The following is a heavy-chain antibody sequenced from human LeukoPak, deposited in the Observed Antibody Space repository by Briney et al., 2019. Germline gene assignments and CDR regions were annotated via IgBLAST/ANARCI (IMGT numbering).Heavy chain of an antibody. J-gene: IGHJ4*02. CDR3: ARDLTITGTTWDADY. CDR2: ISYDGTNK. D-gene: IGHD1-20*01. V-gene: IGHV3-30*04. Sequence: PGRSLRLSCAASGFTLSNYAMHWVRQAPGKGLEWVAVISYDGTNKFYADSVKGRFTISRDNSKNTLYLQMNSLRAEEPAVYYCARDLTITGTTWDADYWGQGTLVTVSS. CDR1: GFTLSNYA.